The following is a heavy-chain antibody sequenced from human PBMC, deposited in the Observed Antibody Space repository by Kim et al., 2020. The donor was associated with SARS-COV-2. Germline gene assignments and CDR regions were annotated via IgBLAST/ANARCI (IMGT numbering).Heavy chain of an antibody. CDR2: MNPNSGNT. J-gene: IGHJ5*02. CDR1: GYTFTSYD. CDR3: ARMYYDGSGTNGNWFDP. D-gene: IGHD3-10*01. V-gene: IGHV1-8*01. Sequence: ASVKVSCKASGYTFTSYDINWVRQVTGQGLEWMGWMNPNSGNTGYAQKFQGRVTMARNTSISTAYMELSSLRSEDTAVYYCARMYYDGSGTNGNWFDPWGQGTLVTVSS.